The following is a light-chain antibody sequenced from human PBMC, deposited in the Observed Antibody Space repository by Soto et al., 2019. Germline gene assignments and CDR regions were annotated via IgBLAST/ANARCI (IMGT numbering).Light chain of an antibody. CDR3: QQSNNWPPLT. CDR2: GAS. J-gene: IGKJ4*01. CDR1: QSIRSN. Sequence: EILMTQSPGTLSVSPGDTATLSCRASQSIRSNLAWYQQKPGRAPTLLIYGASTRATGVPDRFSGSGSGIEFTLTISDLQSEDFAIYYCQQSNNWPPLTFGGGTRVEI. V-gene: IGKV3-15*01.